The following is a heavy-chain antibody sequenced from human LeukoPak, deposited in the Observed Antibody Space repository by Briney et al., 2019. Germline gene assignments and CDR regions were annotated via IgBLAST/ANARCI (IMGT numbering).Heavy chain of an antibody. V-gene: IGHV4-61*02. CDR2: IYTSGST. CDR3: ARGQDQLPFHVDY. Sequence: PSETLSLTSTVSDGSIISSSYYWGWIRQPAGKGLEWIGRIYTSGSTNYNPSLKSRVTISVDTSKNQFSLKLSSVTAADTAVYYCARGQDQLPFHVDYWGQGTLVTVSS. J-gene: IGHJ4*02. CDR1: DGSIISSSYY. D-gene: IGHD2-2*01.